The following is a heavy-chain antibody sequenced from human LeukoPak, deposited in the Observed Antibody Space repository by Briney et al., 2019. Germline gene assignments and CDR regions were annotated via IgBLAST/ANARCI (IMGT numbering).Heavy chain of an antibody. D-gene: IGHD2/OR15-2a*01. CDR1: GFTFSTYW. V-gene: IGHV3-53*01. J-gene: IGHJ4*02. CDR3: SAGLSAVDY. Sequence: GGSLRLSCAASGFTFSTYWMHWVRQAPGKGLEWVSVIYSGGSTYYADSVKGRFTISRDNSKNTLYLQMNSLRAEDTAVYYCSAGLSAVDYWGQGTLVTVSS. CDR2: IYSGGST.